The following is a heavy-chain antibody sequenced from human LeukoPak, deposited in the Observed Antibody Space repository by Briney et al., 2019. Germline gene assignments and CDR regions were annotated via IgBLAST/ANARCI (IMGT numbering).Heavy chain of an antibody. CDR2: IIPSFGTV. D-gene: IGHD5-24*01. Sequence: SVKVSCKASAVTFSTYAITWVRQAPGQGLEWMGGIIPSFGTVYYAQKFQGRVTITADESTSTDYMELSSLRSEDTAVYYCARDVEGRLHLLPSWGQGTLVTVSS. J-gene: IGHJ5*02. CDR1: AVTFSTYA. CDR3: ARDVEGRLHLLPS. V-gene: IGHV1-69*13.